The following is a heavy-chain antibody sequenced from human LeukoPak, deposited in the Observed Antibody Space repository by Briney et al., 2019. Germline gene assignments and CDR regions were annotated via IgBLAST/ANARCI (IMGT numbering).Heavy chain of an antibody. CDR1: GFTFSSYS. J-gene: IGHJ4*02. Sequence: GGSLRLSCAASGFTFSSYSMNWVRQAPGKGLEWVSSISSSSSYIYYADSVKGRFTISRDNAKNSLYLQMNSLRAEDTAVYYCARVPGKYSSSPGGYWGQGTLVTVSS. V-gene: IGHV3-21*01. CDR2: ISSSSSYI. CDR3: ARVPGKYSSSPGGY. D-gene: IGHD6-6*01.